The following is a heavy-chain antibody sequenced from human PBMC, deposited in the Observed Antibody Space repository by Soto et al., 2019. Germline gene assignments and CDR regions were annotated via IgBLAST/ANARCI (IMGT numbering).Heavy chain of an antibody. CDR2: IYYSGST. CDR3: GGDSSGYYYFDY. CDR1: GGSISSSSYY. V-gene: IGHV4-39*01. Sequence: SETLSLTCTVSGGSISSSSYYWGWIRQPPGKGLEWIGSIYYSGSTYYNPSLKSRFTISVDTSKNQFSLKLSSVTAADTAVYYCGGDSSGYYYFDYWGQGTLVTVSS. J-gene: IGHJ4*02. D-gene: IGHD3-22*01.